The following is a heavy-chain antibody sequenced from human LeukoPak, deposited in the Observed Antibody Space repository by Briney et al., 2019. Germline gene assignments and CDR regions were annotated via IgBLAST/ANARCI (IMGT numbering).Heavy chain of an antibody. D-gene: IGHD1-14*01. J-gene: IGHJ4*02. CDR2: INPGGSSI. V-gene: IGHV3-74*01. CDR3: ARSNQADDY. CDR1: GFTFSSYW. Sequence: GGSLRLSCAASGFTFSSYWMHWVRQVPGKGLVWVARINPGGSSITYADSVKGRFTISRDNAKHTLYLQMDSLRAEDTGVYYCARSNQADDYWGQGTLVTVSS.